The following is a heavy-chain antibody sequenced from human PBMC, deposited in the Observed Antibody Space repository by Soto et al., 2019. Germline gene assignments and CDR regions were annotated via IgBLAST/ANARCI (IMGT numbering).Heavy chain of an antibody. CDR3: ARDAGTTGTIRPVWFDP. CDR1: GYTFTSYG. J-gene: IGHJ5*02. V-gene: IGHV1-18*01. Sequence: QVQLVQSGAEVKKPGASVKVSCKASGYTFTSYGISWVRQAPGQGLEWMGWISAYNGNTNYAQKLQGRVTMTTDTSXSXXYMELRSLRSDDTAVYYCARDAGTTGTIRPVWFDPWGQGTLVTVSS. CDR2: ISAYNGNT. D-gene: IGHD1-1*01.